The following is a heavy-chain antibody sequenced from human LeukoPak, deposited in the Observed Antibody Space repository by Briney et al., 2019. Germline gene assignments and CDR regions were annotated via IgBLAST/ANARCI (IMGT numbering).Heavy chain of an antibody. D-gene: IGHD2-2*01. CDR1: GGYFSGYY. CDR2: INHSGST. J-gene: IGHJ3*02. V-gene: IGHV4-34*01. Sequence: SETLSLTCAVYGGYFSGYYWSWIRQPPGKGLEWIGAINHSGSTNYNPSLKSRVTISVDTSKNQFSLKLSSVTAADTAVYYCAREGDPIVVVPAAIAAFDIWGQGTMVTVSS. CDR3: AREGDPIVVVPAAIAAFDI.